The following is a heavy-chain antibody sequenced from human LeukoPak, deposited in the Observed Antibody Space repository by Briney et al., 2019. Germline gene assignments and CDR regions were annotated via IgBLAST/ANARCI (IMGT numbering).Heavy chain of an antibody. CDR1: GGSISSGGYY. CDR3: ARDSTPDYGILTGYSASYYYGMDV. V-gene: IGHV4-31*03. CDR2: IYYSGST. J-gene: IGHJ6*02. D-gene: IGHD3-9*01. Sequence: SETLSLTCTVSGGSISSGGYYWSWIRQHPGKGLEWIGYIYYSGSTYYNPSLKSRVTISVDTSKNQFSLKLSSVTAADTAVYYCARDSTPDYGILTGYSASYYYGMDVWGQGTTVTVSS.